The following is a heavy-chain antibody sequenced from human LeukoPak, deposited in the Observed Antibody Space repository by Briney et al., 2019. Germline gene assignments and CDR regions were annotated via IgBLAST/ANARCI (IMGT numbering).Heavy chain of an antibody. V-gene: IGHV4-39*01. Sequence: SETLSLTCTVSGGSISSSSYYWGWIRQPPGKGLEWIGSIYYSGSTYYNPPLKSRVTISVDTSKNQFSLKLSSVTAADTAVYYCARTYYYDSSGDNWFDPWGQGTLVTVSS. D-gene: IGHD3-22*01. CDR3: ARTYYYDSSGDNWFDP. CDR1: GGSISSSSYY. J-gene: IGHJ5*02. CDR2: IYYSGST.